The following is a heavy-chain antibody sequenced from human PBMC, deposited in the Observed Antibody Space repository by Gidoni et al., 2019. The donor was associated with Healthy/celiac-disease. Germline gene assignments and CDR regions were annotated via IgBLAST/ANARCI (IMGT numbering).Heavy chain of an antibody. J-gene: IGHJ4*02. Sequence: RDNSKNTLYLQMNSLRAEDTAVYYCARGDYDSSGYLDYWGQGTLVTVSS. D-gene: IGHD3-22*01. CDR3: ARGDYDSSGYLDY. V-gene: IGHV3-30*01.